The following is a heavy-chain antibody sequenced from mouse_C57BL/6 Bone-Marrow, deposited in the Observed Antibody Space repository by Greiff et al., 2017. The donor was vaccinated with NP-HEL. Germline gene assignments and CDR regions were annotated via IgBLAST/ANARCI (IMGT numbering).Heavy chain of an antibody. CDR1: GFTFSSYA. D-gene: IGHD1-1*01. CDR2: ISSGGDYI. V-gene: IGHV5-9-1*02. J-gene: IGHJ2*01. Sequence: EVKLVESGEGLVKPGGSLKLSCAASGFTFSSYAMSWVRQTPEKRLEWVAYISSGGDYIYYADTVKGRFTISRDNARNTLYLQMSSLKSEDTAMYYCTRGDYYYGSTYYFDYWGQGTTLTVSS. CDR3: TRGDYYYGSTYYFDY.